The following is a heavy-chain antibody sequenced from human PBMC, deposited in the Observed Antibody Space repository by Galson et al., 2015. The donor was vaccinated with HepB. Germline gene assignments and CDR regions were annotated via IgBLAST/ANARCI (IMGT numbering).Heavy chain of an antibody. Sequence: SLRLSCAASGFTFSSYAMSWVRQAPGKGLEWVSAISGSGGSTYYADSVKGRFTISRDNSKNTLYLQMSSLRAEDTAVYYCAKDPYGSGSYSDAFDIWGQGTMVTVSS. CDR1: GFTFSSYA. CDR3: AKDPYGSGSYSDAFDI. J-gene: IGHJ3*02. D-gene: IGHD3-10*01. V-gene: IGHV3-23*01. CDR2: ISGSGGST.